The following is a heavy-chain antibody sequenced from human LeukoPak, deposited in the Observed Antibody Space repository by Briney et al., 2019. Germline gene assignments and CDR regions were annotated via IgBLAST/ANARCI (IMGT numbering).Heavy chain of an antibody. CDR2: ISWDGGST. Sequence: GGSLRLSCAASGFIFSSYSMNWVRQAPGKGLEWVSLISWDGGSTYYADSVKGRFTISRDSSKNSLYLQMNSLRAEDTALYYCAKVGDGDYPGAFDIWGQGTMVTVSS. CDR1: GFIFSSYS. J-gene: IGHJ3*02. D-gene: IGHD4-17*01. V-gene: IGHV3-43D*03. CDR3: AKVGDGDYPGAFDI.